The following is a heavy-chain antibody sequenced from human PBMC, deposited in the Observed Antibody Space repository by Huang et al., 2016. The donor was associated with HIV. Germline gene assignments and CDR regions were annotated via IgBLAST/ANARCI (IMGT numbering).Heavy chain of an antibody. CDR3: ARDVLRGLGYFDV. CDR1: GFTFSNYP. Sequence: QVQLVESGGGVVQPGGSLRLACAASGFTFSNYPMPWVRQAPGKGLEWGAVSSYDDGSTTYFADSVKGRFTISRDNSKNTVYLQMSSLRADDTAVFYCARDVLRGLGYFDVWGRGTLVTVSS. J-gene: IGHJ2*01. CDR2: SSYDDGSTT. V-gene: IGHV3-30-3*01. D-gene: IGHD4-17*01.